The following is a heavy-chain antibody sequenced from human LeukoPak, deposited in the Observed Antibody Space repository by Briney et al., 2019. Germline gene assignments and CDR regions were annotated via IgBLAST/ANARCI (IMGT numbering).Heavy chain of an antibody. J-gene: IGHJ4*02. CDR2: IYSGGST. CDR3: ARGRLSSGYYQYYFDY. V-gene: IGHV3-66*01. Sequence: GGSLRLSCAASGFTVSSNYMSWVRQAPGKGLEWVSVIYSGGSTYYADSVKGRFTISRDNSKNTLYLRMNSLRAEDTAVYYCARGRLSSGYYQYYFDYWGQGTLVTVSS. CDR1: GFTVSSNY. D-gene: IGHD3-22*01.